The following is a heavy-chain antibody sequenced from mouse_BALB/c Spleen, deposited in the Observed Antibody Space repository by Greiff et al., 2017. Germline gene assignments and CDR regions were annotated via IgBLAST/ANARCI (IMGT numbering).Heavy chain of an antibody. J-gene: IGHJ4*01. CDR2: ISSGSSTI. Sequence: EVKVVESGGGLVQPGGSRKLSCAASGFTFSSFGMHWVRQAPEKGLEWVAYISSGSSTIYYADTVKGRFTISRDNPKNTLFLQMTSLRSEDTAMYYCARSTTVAAKRGYYAMDYWGQGTSVTVSS. CDR1: GFTFSSFG. V-gene: IGHV5-17*02. CDR3: ARSTTVAAKRGYYAMDY. D-gene: IGHD1-1*01.